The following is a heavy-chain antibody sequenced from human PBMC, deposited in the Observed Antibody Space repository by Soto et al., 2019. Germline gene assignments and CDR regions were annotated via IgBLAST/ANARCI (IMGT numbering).Heavy chain of an antibody. D-gene: IGHD6-13*01. V-gene: IGHV3-53*01. CDR2: IYSGGST. Sequence: GGSLRLSCAASGFTVSSNYMSWVRQAPGKGLEWVSVIYSGGSTYYADSVKGRFTISRDNSKNTLYLQMNSLRAEDTAVYYCARAAAGTRGGHFDYWGQGTLVTVSS. CDR1: GFTVSSNY. J-gene: IGHJ4*02. CDR3: ARAAAGTRGGHFDY.